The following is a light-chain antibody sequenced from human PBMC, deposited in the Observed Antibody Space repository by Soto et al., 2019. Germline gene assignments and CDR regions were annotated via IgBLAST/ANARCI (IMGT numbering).Light chain of an antibody. Sequence: DTQMTQSPSFLPASVGDRVTITCRATQDISNSLAWYQHKPGKVPELLIYAASTLQSGVSSRFSGSGSGTYFTLTISSLQLEDVATYYCQKYNSAPRTFGQGTKVEIK. CDR1: QDISNS. V-gene: IGKV1-27*01. J-gene: IGKJ1*01. CDR2: AAS. CDR3: QKYNSAPRT.